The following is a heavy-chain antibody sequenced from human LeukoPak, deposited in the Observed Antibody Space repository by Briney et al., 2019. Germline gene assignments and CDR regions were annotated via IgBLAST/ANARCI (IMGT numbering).Heavy chain of an antibody. V-gene: IGHV4-31*03. D-gene: IGHD2-2*01. J-gene: IGHJ4*02. CDR3: ARVVKDAGSEYFDY. CDR1: GGSISSGGYY. Sequence: PSETLSLTCTVSGGSISSGGYYWSWIRQHPGKGLEWIGYIYYSGSTYYNPSLKSRVTISVDTSKNQFSLKLSSVTAADTAVYYCARVVKDAGSEYFDYWGQGTLVTVSS. CDR2: IYYSGST.